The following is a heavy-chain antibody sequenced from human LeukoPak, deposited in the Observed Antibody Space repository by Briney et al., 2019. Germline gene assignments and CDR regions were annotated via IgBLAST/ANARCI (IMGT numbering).Heavy chain of an antibody. Sequence: GGSLRLSCAASGSILSIYWMHWVRQAPGKGLVWVSRINPDGSSTYHADSVKGRFTISRDNAKNTLYLQMNSLRAEDTAIYYCARSGSMAKNDKNLRYWGQRTLVTVSS. D-gene: IGHD1-26*01. V-gene: IGHV3-74*01. CDR2: INPDGSST. J-gene: IGHJ4*02. CDR1: GSILSIYW. CDR3: ARSGSMAKNDKNLRY.